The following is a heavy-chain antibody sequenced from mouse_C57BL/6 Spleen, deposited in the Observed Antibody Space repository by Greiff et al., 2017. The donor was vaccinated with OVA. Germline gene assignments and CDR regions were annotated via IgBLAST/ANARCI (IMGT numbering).Heavy chain of an antibody. CDR3: ARSDWDEDYYAMDY. D-gene: IGHD4-1*01. CDR2: IYPGDGDT. Sequence: VQLQQSGAELVKPGASVKISCKASGYAFSSYWMNWVKQRPGKGLEWIGQIYPGDGDTNYNGKFKGKATLTADKSSSTAYMQLSSLTSEDSAVYFCARSDWDEDYYAMDYWGQGTSVTVSS. V-gene: IGHV1-80*01. CDR1: GYAFSSYW. J-gene: IGHJ4*01.